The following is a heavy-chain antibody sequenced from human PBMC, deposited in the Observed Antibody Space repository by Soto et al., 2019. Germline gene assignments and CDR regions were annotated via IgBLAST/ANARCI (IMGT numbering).Heavy chain of an antibody. Sequence: SETLSLTCTVSGGSISSYYWSWIRQPPGKGLEWIGYIYYSGSTNYNPSLKSRVTISVDTSKNQFSLKLSSVTAADTAVYYCARDNSVYGMDVWGQGTTVTVYS. CDR2: IYYSGST. CDR1: GGSISSYY. D-gene: IGHD2-21*01. V-gene: IGHV4-59*01. CDR3: ARDNSVYGMDV. J-gene: IGHJ6*02.